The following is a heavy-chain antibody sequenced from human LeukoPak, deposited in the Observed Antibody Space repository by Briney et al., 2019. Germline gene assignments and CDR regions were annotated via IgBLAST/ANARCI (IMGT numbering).Heavy chain of an antibody. CDR2: INSDGSSN. D-gene: IGHD6-6*01. CDR3: ARDVSIIAARHPFDY. V-gene: IGHV3-11*04. J-gene: IGHJ4*02. Sequence: GGSLRLSCAVSGFTFNDYYMSWIRQAPGEGLEWISYINSDGSSNHYADSVEGRFTISRDNAKNSLYLQMNSLRGEDTAVYYCARDVSIIAARHPFDYWGQGTLVTVSS. CDR1: GFTFNDYY.